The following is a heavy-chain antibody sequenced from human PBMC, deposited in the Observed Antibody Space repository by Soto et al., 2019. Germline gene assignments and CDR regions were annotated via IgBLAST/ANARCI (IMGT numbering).Heavy chain of an antibody. Sequence: ASVKVSCKASGYTFTGYYMHWVRQAPGQGLEWMGWINPNSGGTNYAQKLQGWVTMTRDTSISTAYMELSRLRSDDTAVYYCARGSGSYPYYFDYWGQGTLVTVSS. J-gene: IGHJ4*02. CDR1: GYTFTGYY. D-gene: IGHD1-26*01. V-gene: IGHV1-2*04. CDR3: ARGSGSYPYYFDY. CDR2: INPNSGGT.